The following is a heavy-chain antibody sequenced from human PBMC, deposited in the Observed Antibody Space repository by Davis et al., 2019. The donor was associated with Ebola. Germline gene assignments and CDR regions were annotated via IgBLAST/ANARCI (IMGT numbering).Heavy chain of an antibody. V-gene: IGHV3-7*03. CDR3: AKDRLRLWLGES. Sequence: GESLKISCAASGFTFSSYAMSWVRQAPGKGLEWVANINQDEYEKYYVDSVKGRFTISRDNAKNSLYLQMNSLRAEDTAVYYCAKDRLRLWLGESSGQGTLVTISS. J-gene: IGHJ5*02. D-gene: IGHD3-10*01. CDR1: GFTFSSYA. CDR2: INQDEYEK.